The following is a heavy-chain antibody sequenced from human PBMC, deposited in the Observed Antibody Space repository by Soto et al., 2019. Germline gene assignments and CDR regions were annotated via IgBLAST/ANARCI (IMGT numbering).Heavy chain of an antibody. J-gene: IGHJ4*02. CDR3: AKESAGRYYGSGSYPTHPFDY. V-gene: IGHV3-23*01. CDR1: GFTFSSYA. CDR2: ISGSGGST. Sequence: GGSLRLSCAASGFTFSSYAMSWVRQAPGKGLEWVSAISGSGGSTYYADSVKGRFTISRDNSKDTLYLQMNSLRAEDTAVYYCAKESAGRYYGSGSYPTHPFDYWGQGTLVTVSS. D-gene: IGHD3-10*01.